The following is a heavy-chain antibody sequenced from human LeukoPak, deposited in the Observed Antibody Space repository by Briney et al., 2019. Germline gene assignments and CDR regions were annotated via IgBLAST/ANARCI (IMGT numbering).Heavy chain of an antibody. J-gene: IGHJ4*02. CDR1: GFAFNDYS. CDR3: ARDRGGNLRDY. V-gene: IGHV3-21*01. CDR2: ITSSVSDK. D-gene: IGHD4-23*01. Sequence: GGCLRPSCAPSGFAFNDYSMNCVPQTPGKGLGWVSCITSSVSDKYFAESVKGRFTISIDNAKNSLYLKMNSLRAEDTAVYYCARDRGGNLRDYWGQGTMVTVSS.